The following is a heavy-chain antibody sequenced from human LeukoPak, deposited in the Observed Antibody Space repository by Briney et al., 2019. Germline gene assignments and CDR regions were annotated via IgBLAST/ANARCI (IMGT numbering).Heavy chain of an antibody. Sequence: GASVKVSCKASGYTLTGYYMHWVRQAPGQGLEWMGWINPNSGGTNYAQKFQGRVTMTRDTSISTAYMELSRLRSDDTAVYYCARDIVVVPAAANYYYYGMDVWGQGTTVTVSS. D-gene: IGHD2-2*01. V-gene: IGHV1-2*02. CDR2: INPNSGGT. CDR3: ARDIVVVPAAANYYYYGMDV. J-gene: IGHJ6*02. CDR1: GYTLTGYY.